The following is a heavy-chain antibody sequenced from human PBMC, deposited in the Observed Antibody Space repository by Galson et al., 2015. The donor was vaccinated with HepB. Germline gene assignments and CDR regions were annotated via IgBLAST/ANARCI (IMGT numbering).Heavy chain of an antibody. CDR1: GGTFSSYA. V-gene: IGHV1-69*13. CDR2: IIPIFGIA. D-gene: IGHD6-13*01. J-gene: IGHJ6*02. CDR3: ASARAAAGTFRIDYYYGMDV. Sequence: SVKVSCKASGGTFSSYAISWVRQAPGQGLEWMGGIIPIFGIANYAQKFQGRVTITADESTSTAYMELSSLRSEDTAVYYCASARAAAGTFRIDYYYGMDVWGQGTTVTVSS.